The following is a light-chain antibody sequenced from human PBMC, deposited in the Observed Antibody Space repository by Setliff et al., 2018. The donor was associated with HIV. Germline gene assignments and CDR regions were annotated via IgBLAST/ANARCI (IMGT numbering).Light chain of an antibody. CDR2: EVR. V-gene: IGLV2-14*01. J-gene: IGLJ1*01. CDR3: SSYAITNTLP. CDR1: SSDVGGYNY. Sequence: QSALTQPASVSGSPGQSITISCTGTSSDVGGYNYVSWYQQHPGKAPKLVFYEVRNRPSGVSNRFSGSKSGNTASLTISGPQAEDEADYYCSSYAITNTLPFGTGTKVTVL.